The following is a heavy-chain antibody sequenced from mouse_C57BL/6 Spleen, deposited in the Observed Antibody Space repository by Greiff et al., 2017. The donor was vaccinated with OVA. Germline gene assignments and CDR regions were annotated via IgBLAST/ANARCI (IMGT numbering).Heavy chain of an antibody. Sequence: QVQLQQPGAELVMPGASVKLSCKASGYTFTSYWMHWVKQRPGQGLEWIGEIDPSDSYTNYNQKFKGKSTLTVDKSSSTAYMQLSSLTSEDSAVYYCARGRDVVYYFDYWGPGTTLTVSS. CDR3: ARGRDVVYYFDY. D-gene: IGHD1-1*02. V-gene: IGHV1-69*01. CDR1: GYTFTSYW. J-gene: IGHJ2*01. CDR2: IDPSDSYT.